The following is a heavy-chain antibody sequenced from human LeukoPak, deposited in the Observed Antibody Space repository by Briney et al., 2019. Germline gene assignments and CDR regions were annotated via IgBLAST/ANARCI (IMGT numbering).Heavy chain of an antibody. J-gene: IGHJ6*03. V-gene: IGHV3-30*04. Sequence: GGSLRLSCAASGFTFSSYAMHWVRQAPGKGLEWVAVISYDGSNKYYADSVKGRFTISRDNSKNTLYLQMNSLRAGDTAVYYCAKGSKLAVITRDHYMAVWGKGTTVTISS. CDR2: ISYDGSNK. CDR1: GFTFSSYA. D-gene: IGHD3-22*01. CDR3: AKGSKLAVITRDHYMAV.